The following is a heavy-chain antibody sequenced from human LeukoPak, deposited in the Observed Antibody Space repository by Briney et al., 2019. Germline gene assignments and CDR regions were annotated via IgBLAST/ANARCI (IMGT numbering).Heavy chain of an antibody. D-gene: IGHD5-18*01. CDR1: GYSFATYW. Sequence: GESLKISCKGSGYSFATYWIIWVRQRSGKGLECMGRIDPSDSYTNYSPSFQGRVTISADTSISTAFLQWSSLKASDTAMYYCARRRFSGDTAMLDYWGQGTLVSVSS. CDR3: ARRRFSGDTAMLDY. J-gene: IGHJ4*02. CDR2: IDPSDSYT. V-gene: IGHV5-10-1*01.